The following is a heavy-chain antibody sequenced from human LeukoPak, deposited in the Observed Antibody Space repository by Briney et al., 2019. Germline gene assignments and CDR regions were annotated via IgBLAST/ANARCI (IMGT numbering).Heavy chain of an antibody. CDR3: ARDKIVGPTTLDY. D-gene: IGHD1-26*01. J-gene: IGHJ4*02. CDR2: IKQDGSEK. Sequence: GGSLRLSCAASGFTFNDYWMSWVRQSPEKGLEWVANIKQDGSEKYYVDSVKGRFTISRDSAKNSLYLQMNSLRADDTAVYYCARDKIVGPTTLDYWGQGTLVTVSS. V-gene: IGHV3-7*01. CDR1: GFTFNDYW.